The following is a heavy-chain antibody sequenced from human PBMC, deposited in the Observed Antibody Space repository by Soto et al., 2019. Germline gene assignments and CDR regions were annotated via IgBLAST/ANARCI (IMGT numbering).Heavy chain of an antibody. CDR1: GFTFRSYG. V-gene: IGHV3-33*01. D-gene: IGHD3-16*01. CDR2: IWYDGSNK. Sequence: QVQLVESGGGVVQPGRSLRLSCAASGFTFRSYGTHWVRQAPGKGLEWVAVIWYDGSNKYYADSVKGRFTISRDNSKNTLYLQMNSLRAEDTAVYYCARDRERGGPPFDYWGQGTLVTVSS. CDR3: ARDRERGGPPFDY. J-gene: IGHJ4*02.